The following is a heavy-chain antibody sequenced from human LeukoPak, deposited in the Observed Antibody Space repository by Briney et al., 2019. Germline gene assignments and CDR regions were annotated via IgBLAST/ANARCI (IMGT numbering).Heavy chain of an antibody. Sequence: ASVKVSCKASGYTFTGYYMHWVRQAPGQGLEWMGWINPNSGGTKYAQKFQGRVTMTRDTSINTAYMELSRLRSDDTAVYYCARGRNDDSSGYCPFDPWGQGTLVTVSS. V-gene: IGHV1-2*02. CDR1: GYTFTGYY. CDR3: ARGRNDDSSGYCPFDP. D-gene: IGHD3-22*01. J-gene: IGHJ5*02. CDR2: INPNSGGT.